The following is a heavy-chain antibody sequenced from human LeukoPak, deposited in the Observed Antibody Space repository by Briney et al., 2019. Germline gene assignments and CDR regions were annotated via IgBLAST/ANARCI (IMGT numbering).Heavy chain of an antibody. CDR1: GGTFSSYA. V-gene: IGHV1-69*05. CDR2: VIPIFGTA. Sequence: ASVKVSCKACGGTFSSYAISWVRQAPGQGLEWMGGVIPIFGTANYAQKFQGRVTITTDESTSTAYMELSSLRSEDTAVYYCARDGYNFPWGQGTLVTVSS. J-gene: IGHJ5*02. D-gene: IGHD5-24*01. CDR3: ARDGYNFP.